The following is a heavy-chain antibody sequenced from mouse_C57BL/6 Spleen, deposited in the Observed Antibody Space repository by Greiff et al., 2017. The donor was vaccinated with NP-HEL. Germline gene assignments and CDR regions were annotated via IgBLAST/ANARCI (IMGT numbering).Heavy chain of an antibody. CDR1: GYTFTDYE. CDR2: IDPETGGT. V-gene: IGHV1-15*01. CDR3: TRRNYGDFDV. Sequence: VKLQESGAELVRPGASVTLSCKASGYTFTDYEMHWVKQTPVHGLEWIGAIDPETGGTAYNQKFKGKAILTADKSSSTAYMELRSLTSEDSAVYYCTRRNYGDFDVWGTGTTVTVSS. J-gene: IGHJ1*03.